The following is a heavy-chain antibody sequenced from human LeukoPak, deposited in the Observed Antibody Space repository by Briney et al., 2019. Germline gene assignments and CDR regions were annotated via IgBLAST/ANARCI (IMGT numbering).Heavy chain of an antibody. CDR3: ARHKSLTRAAAGDDY. CDR1: GGSISSYY. J-gene: IGHJ4*02. Sequence: SETLSLTCTVFGGSISSYYWSWIRQPPGKGLEWIGYIYYSGSTNYNPSLKSRVTISVDTSKNQFSLKLSSVTAADTAVYYCARHKSLTRAAAGDDYWGQGTLVTVSS. V-gene: IGHV4-59*08. D-gene: IGHD6-13*01. CDR2: IYYSGST.